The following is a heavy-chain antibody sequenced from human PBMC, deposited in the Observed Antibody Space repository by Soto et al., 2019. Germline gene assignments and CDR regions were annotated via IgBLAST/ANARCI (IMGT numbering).Heavy chain of an antibody. V-gene: IGHV2-5*02. CDR3: VQSRCGGDCLQSYSSHSYYGLDV. J-gene: IGHJ6*02. CDR1: GLSLSTTGVG. Sequence: QITLKESGPTLVKPTQTLTLTCTFSGLSLSTTGVGVGWIRQPPGKALEWLALIHWDDDKRYSPSLKSRLTITXDXSXNKXVLTMAHMDPVDTATYYCVQSRCGGDCLQSYSSHSYYGLDVWGQGTTVTVSS. CDR2: IHWDDDK. D-gene: IGHD2-21*02.